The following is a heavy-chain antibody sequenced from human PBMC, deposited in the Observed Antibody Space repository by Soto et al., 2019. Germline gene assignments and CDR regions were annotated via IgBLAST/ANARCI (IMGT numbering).Heavy chain of an antibody. V-gene: IGHV3-64*01. CDR3: ARDFSDP. J-gene: IGHJ5*02. CDR1: GFTFSSYA. CDR2: ISSNGGST. Sequence: GGALRLSCAAFGFTFSSYAIHWVRQAPGKGLEYVSAISSNGGSTYYANSVKGRFTISRDNSKNTLYLQMGSMRAEDMAVYYCARDFSDPWGQGTLVTVSS.